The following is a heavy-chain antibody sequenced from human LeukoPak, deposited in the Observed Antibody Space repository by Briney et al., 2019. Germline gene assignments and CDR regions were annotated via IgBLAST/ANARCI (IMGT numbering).Heavy chain of an antibody. CDR3: ARVGDHFHWNLDL. Sequence: PGGSLRLSCAASGFTVSTYYMNWVRQAPGKGLEWVSIIYSGGTTYYAGSVKGRFTISRDTSKNTLSLQMNSLRAEDTAVYFCARVGDHFHWNLDLWGRGTLVSVSS. CDR2: IYSGGTT. V-gene: IGHV3-53*01. J-gene: IGHJ2*01. D-gene: IGHD3-3*02. CDR1: GFTVSTYY.